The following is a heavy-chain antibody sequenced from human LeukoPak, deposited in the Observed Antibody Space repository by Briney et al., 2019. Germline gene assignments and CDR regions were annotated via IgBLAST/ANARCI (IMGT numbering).Heavy chain of an antibody. CDR2: IYSGGST. CDR3: ARESEIRFLEWSD. J-gene: IGHJ4*02. V-gene: IGHV3-53*04. D-gene: IGHD3-3*01. CDR1: GFTVSSNY. Sequence: GRSLRLSCAASGFTVSSNYMSWVRQAPGKGLEWVSVIYSGGSTYYADSVKGRFTVSRHNSKNTLYLQMNSLRAEDTAVYYCARESEIRFLEWSDWGQGTLVTVSS.